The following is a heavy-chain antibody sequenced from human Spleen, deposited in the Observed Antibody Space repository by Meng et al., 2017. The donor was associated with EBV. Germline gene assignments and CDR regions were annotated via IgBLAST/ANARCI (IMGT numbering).Heavy chain of an antibody. CDR3: ARDYGSFTDS. CDR1: GFTFTGYV. V-gene: IGHV1-18*01. Sequence: QVQLVPSGAEVKKPGASVKVSCKASGFTFTGYVISWVRQAPGQGLEWMGWITVYSGDTNYAQNFQDRVTMTTDTSTNTAYLELRSLRSDDTAVYYCARDYGSFTDSWGQGTLVTVSS. D-gene: IGHD3-10*01. CDR2: ITVYSGDT. J-gene: IGHJ4*02.